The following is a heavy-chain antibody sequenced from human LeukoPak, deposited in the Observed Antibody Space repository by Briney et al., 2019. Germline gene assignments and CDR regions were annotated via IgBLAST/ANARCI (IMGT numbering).Heavy chain of an antibody. J-gene: IGHJ4*02. CDR3: AKYGAPGWSGYLDY. V-gene: IGHV3-23*01. D-gene: IGHD4/OR15-4a*01. Sequence: PGGSLRLSCAASGFTFSNYCVTWVRQDPGKALEWVSSFSGSGDSTYYADSVKGRFTISRDNSKNTLYLQINSLRVEDTAIYYCAKYGAPGWSGYLDYWGQGTLVTVSS. CDR2: FSGSGDST. CDR1: GFTFSNYC.